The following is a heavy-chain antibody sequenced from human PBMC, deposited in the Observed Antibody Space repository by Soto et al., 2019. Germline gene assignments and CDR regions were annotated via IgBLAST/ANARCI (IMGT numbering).Heavy chain of an antibody. D-gene: IGHD3-22*01. Sequence: SVKVSCKASGGTFSSYAISWVRQAPGQGLEWMGGVIPIFGTANYAQKFQGRVTITADESTSTAYMELSSLRSEDTAVYYCARRDSSGYAPYDYWGQGTLVTVSS. CDR3: ARRDSSGYAPYDY. V-gene: IGHV1-69*13. CDR1: GGTFSSYA. J-gene: IGHJ4*02. CDR2: VIPIFGTA.